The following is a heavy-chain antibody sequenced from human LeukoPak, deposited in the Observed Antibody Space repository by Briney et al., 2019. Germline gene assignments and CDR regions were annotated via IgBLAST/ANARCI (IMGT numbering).Heavy chain of an antibody. V-gene: IGHV4-59*02. Sequence: SETLSLTCTVSGGSVSSYYWSWIRQPPGKGLEWIGYIYYSGTTDYNPSLKSRVTISVETSKNQFSLKLSSVTAADTAVYYCATRGTKYYYYGLDVWGQGTTVTVSS. CDR1: GGSVSSYY. D-gene: IGHD2-8*01. J-gene: IGHJ6*02. CDR3: ATRGTKYYYYGLDV. CDR2: IYYSGTT.